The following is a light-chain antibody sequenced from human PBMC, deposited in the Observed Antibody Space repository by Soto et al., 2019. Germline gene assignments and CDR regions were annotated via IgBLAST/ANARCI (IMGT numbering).Light chain of an antibody. Sequence: ELVLTQSPGTLSLSPGERATLSCRASQSVRNNYLAWYQQRPGQAPRLLIYGASQGATGIPDRFSGSGSGPDFTLTIRRLEPEAFAVYYCQHYSYSPQSTSGPGTKVDIK. CDR3: QHYSYSPQST. CDR1: QSVRNNY. V-gene: IGKV3-20*01. CDR2: GAS. J-gene: IGKJ3*01.